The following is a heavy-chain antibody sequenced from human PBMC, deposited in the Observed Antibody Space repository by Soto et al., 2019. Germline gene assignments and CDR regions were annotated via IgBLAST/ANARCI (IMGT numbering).Heavy chain of an antibody. CDR2: IKQDGSEK. CDR1: GFTFSSYW. D-gene: IGHD3-22*01. CDR3: ARASGYYSGAFDI. Sequence: PGGSLRLSCAASGFTFSSYWMSWVRQAPGKGLEWVANIKQDGSEKYYVDSVKGRFTISRDNAKNSLYLQMNSLRAEDTAVYYCARASGYYSGAFDIWGQGTMVTVSS. V-gene: IGHV3-7*01. J-gene: IGHJ3*02.